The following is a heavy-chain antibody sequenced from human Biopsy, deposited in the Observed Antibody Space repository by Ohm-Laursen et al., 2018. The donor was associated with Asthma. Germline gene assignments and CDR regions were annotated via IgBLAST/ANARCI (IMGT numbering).Heavy chain of an antibody. CDR2: MYHSGSP. J-gene: IGHJ4*02. Sequence: SETLFLTWSVPGGSITSSSYYWGWIRQPPGKGMEWIGSMYHSGSPYYHPSLKSRATISVDTSKNQLSLKMSSVTAADTAVYFCVRHQYSSSWSTFDYWGQGALVTVSS. CDR3: VRHQYSSSWSTFDY. V-gene: IGHV4-39*01. CDR1: GGSITSSSYY. D-gene: IGHD3-22*01.